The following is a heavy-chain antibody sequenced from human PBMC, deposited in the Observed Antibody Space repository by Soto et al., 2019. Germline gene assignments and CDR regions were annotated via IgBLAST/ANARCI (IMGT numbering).Heavy chain of an antibody. D-gene: IGHD6-13*01. Sequence: SETLSLTCIVSGGSITSYHWSWIRQPPGKGLEWIGYIYYSGSTNYNPSLKSRVTISVDTSKNQFSLKLNSVTAADTAVYYCARGGRSSSHASDYWGQGTLVTVSS. CDR2: IYYSGST. J-gene: IGHJ4*02. CDR3: ARGGRSSSHASDY. CDR1: GGSITSYH. V-gene: IGHV4-59*01.